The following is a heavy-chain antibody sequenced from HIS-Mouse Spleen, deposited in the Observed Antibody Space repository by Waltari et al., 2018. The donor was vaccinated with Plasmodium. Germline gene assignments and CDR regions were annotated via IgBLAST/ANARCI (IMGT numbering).Heavy chain of an antibody. D-gene: IGHD7-27*01. CDR3: ATSGLTGGTYYFDY. Sequence: QVQLVESGGGVVQPGRSLRLSCAASGFTFSSYGMPWVRQAPGKGLEWVEVISYDGSNKYSAYSVKGRFTISRDNSKNTLYLQMNSLRAEDTAVYYCATSGLTGGTYYFDYWGQGTLVTVSS. CDR2: ISYDGSNK. CDR1: GFTFSSYG. J-gene: IGHJ4*02. V-gene: IGHV3-30*03.